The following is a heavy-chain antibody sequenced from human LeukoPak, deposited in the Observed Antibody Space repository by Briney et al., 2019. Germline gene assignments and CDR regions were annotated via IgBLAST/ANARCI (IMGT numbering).Heavy chain of an antibody. CDR1: GFTSNNYW. J-gene: IGHJ3*02. D-gene: IGHD4-17*01. V-gene: IGHV3-7*01. CDR2: IDQHGSQK. CDR3: ARGDFSDYGNYVDAFDI. Sequence: GGSLRLSCAASGFTSNNYWMSWVRQAPGKGLEWVANIDQHGSQKFCVDSVKGRFTISRDNTKNSLYLQMNSLKAEDTAVYYCARGDFSDYGNYVDAFDIWGQGTMVTVSS.